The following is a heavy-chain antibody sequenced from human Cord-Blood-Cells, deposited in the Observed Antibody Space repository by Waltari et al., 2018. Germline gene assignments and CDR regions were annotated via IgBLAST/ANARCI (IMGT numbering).Heavy chain of an antibody. V-gene: IGHV1-58*01. CDR1: GFTFTSPA. Sequence: QMQLVQSGPEVKKPGTSVKVSCKASGFTFTSPAVQLVRQARGQRLGWIEWIAVCSGNTNYAQKFQERVTITRDMSTSTAYMELSSLRSEDTAVYYCAAFPHCGGDCYPNWFDPWGPGTLVTVSS. D-gene: IGHD2-21*02. CDR2: IAVCSGNT. CDR3: AAFPHCGGDCYPNWFDP. J-gene: IGHJ5*02.